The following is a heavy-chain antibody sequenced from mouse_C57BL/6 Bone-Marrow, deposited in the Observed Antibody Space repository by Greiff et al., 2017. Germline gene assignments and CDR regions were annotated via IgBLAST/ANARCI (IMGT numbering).Heavy chain of an antibody. CDR3: ARHSTYGYAMDY. D-gene: IGHD5-1*01. CDR2: IYPGGGYT. CDR1: GYTFTNYW. J-gene: IGHJ4*01. Sequence: VKLMESGAELVRPGTSVKMSCKASGYTFTNYWIGWAKQRPGHGLEWIGDIYPGGGYTNYNEKFKGKATLTADKSSSTAYMQFSSLTSEDSAIYYCARHSTYGYAMDYWGQGTSVTVSS. V-gene: IGHV1-63*01.